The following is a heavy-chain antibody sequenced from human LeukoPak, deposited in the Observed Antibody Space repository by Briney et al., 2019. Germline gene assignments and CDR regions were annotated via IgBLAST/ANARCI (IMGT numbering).Heavy chain of an antibody. CDR2: IYTSGNT. CDR3: ARAGPIDY. V-gene: IGHV3-53*01. J-gene: IGHJ4*02. CDR1: GFTVSSKY. Sequence: GGSLRLSCAASGFTVSSKYMSWVRQAPGKGLEWLSVIYTSGNTYYADSVKGRFTTSRDNSKNTLYLQMNSLRAEDTAVYYCARAGPIDYWGQGTLVTVSS.